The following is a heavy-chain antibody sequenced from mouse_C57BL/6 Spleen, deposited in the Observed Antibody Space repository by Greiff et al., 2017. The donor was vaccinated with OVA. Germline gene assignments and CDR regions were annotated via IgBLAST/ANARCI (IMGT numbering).Heavy chain of an antibody. CDR3: ARGGNDYDGVDY. V-gene: IGHV1-39*01. CDR2: INTNYGTT. D-gene: IGHD2-4*01. J-gene: IGHJ2*01. CDR1: GYSFTDYN. Sequence: VHVKQSGPELVKPGASVKISCKASGYSFTDYNMNWVKQSNGKSLEWFGVINTNYGTTSYHQKFKGQAPFTVDPSSSTAYMQLNSRTSEDSAFYYGARGGNDYDGVDYWGQGTTLTVSS.